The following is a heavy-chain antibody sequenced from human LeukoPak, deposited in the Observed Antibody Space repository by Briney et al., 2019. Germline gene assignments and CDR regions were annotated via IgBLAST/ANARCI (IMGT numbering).Heavy chain of an antibody. CDR1: GGSFSGYY. CDR2: INHSGST. Sequence: SETLSLTCAVYGGSFSGYYWSWIRQPPGKGLEWIGEINHSGSTNYNPSLKSRVTISVDTSKNQFSLKLSSVTAADTAVYYCARVRTSEAGFDYWGQGTLVTVSS. J-gene: IGHJ4*02. D-gene: IGHD6-19*01. V-gene: IGHV4-34*01. CDR3: ARVRTSEAGFDY.